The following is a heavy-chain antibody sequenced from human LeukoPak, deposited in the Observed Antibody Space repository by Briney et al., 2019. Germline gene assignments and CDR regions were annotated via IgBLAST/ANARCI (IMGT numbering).Heavy chain of an antibody. CDR2: INPSGGST. J-gene: IGHJ4*02. V-gene: IGHV1-46*01. CDR1: GYTFTSYY. Sequence: ASVKVSCKASGYTFTSYYMHWVRQAPGQGLEWMGIINPSGGSTSYAQKFQGRVTITADESTSTAYMELSSLRSEDTAVYYCAGNAGPFYDSSGYYSYWGQGTLVTVSS. D-gene: IGHD3-22*01. CDR3: AGNAGPFYDSSGYYSY.